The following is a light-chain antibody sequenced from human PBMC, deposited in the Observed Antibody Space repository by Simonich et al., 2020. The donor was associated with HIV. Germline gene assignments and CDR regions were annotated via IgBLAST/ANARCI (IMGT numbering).Light chain of an antibody. CDR2: KAS. CDR1: QSISSW. CDR3: QQYNSYPIT. Sequence: DIQMTQSPSTLSASVGDRVTITCRASQSISSWLAWYQQKPGQAPKLLIYKASSLETGVPSRFSGSGSGTDFTLTISSLQPEDFATYYCQQYNSYPITFGPGTKVDIK. V-gene: IGKV1-5*03. J-gene: IGKJ3*01.